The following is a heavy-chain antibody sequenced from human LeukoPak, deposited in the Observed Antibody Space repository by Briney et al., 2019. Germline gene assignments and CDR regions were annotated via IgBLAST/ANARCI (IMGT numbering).Heavy chain of an antibody. CDR1: GFTFSNYW. Sequence: GGSLRLSCADSGFTFSNYWMSWVRQDPGKGLEWVANIKQDGSQTYYADSVKGRFTISRDNAQNSIYLQMNSLRVEDTALYYCARDSRATGVHEYWGQGTLVTVSS. CDR2: IKQDGSQT. D-gene: IGHD2-8*02. CDR3: ARDSRATGVHEY. J-gene: IGHJ4*02. V-gene: IGHV3-7*05.